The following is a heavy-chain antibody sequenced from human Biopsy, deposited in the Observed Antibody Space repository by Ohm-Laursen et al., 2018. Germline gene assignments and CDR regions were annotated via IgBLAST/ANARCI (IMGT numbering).Heavy chain of an antibody. V-gene: IGHV4-59*08. CDR2: IYYTGST. D-gene: IGHD3-16*01. J-gene: IGHJ4*02. CDR3: ARRDYRNGFKFDF. Sequence: GTLSLTCTVSGGSINSYYWSWIRQPPGKGLEWIGYIYYTGSTNYSPSLESRVIMSVDTSKNKFSLRLSSVTAADTAVYYCARRDYRNGFKFDFWGQGTLVTVSS. CDR1: GGSINSYY.